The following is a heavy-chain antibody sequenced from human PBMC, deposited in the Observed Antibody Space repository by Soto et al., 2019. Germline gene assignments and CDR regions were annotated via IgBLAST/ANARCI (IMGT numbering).Heavy chain of an antibody. CDR1: GGTFSSYT. V-gene: IGHV1-69*02. J-gene: IGHJ4*02. CDR3: ATVLRYFDWLPDLGY. CDR2: IIPILGIA. Sequence: SVKVSCKASGGTFSSYTISWVRQAPGQGLEWMGRIIPILGIANYAQKFQGRVTITADKSTSTAYMELSSLRSEDTAVYYCATVLRYFDWLPDLGYWGQGTLVTVSS. D-gene: IGHD3-9*01.